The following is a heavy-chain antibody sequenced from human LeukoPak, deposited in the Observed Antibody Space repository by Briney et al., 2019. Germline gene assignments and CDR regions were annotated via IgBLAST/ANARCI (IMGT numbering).Heavy chain of an antibody. J-gene: IGHJ4*02. D-gene: IGHD3-3*01. Sequence: GGSLRLSCAASGFTFSSYGMNWVRQAPGKGLEWVSAISGSGGSTYYADSVKGRFTISRDNSKNTLYLQMNSLRAEDTAVYYCAKWAEYDFWSGSFDYWGQGTLVTVSS. CDR2: ISGSGGST. V-gene: IGHV3-23*01. CDR1: GFTFSSYG. CDR3: AKWAEYDFWSGSFDY.